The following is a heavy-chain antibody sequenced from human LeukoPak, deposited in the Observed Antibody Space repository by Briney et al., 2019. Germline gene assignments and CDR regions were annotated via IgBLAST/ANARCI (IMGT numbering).Heavy chain of an antibody. J-gene: IGHJ4*02. CDR2: IYYSGST. CDR1: GGSISSYY. CDR3: ARGAPFTYFFGVVTTFDY. D-gene: IGHD3-3*01. V-gene: IGHV4-59*01. Sequence: PSETLSLTCTVSGGSISSYYWSWIRQPPGKGLEWIGYIYYSGSTNYNPSLKSRVTISVDTSKNQFSLKLSSVTAADTAVYYCARGAPFTYFFGVVTTFDYWGQGTLVTVSS.